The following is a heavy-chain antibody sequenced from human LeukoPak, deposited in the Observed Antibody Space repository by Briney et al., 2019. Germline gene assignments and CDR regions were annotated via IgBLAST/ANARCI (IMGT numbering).Heavy chain of an antibody. V-gene: IGHV3-74*01. CDR3: AREDNWNDVPFDY. CDR2: IHSDGSTT. Sequence: PGGSLRLSCATSRFTFSTFWMHWVRQVPGKGLVWVSRIHSDGSTTNYADLAKGRFTISRDNAKNTLYLQMNSLRAEDTAVYYCAREDNWNDVPFDYWGQGTLVTVSS. J-gene: IGHJ4*02. CDR1: RFTFSTFW. D-gene: IGHD1-1*01.